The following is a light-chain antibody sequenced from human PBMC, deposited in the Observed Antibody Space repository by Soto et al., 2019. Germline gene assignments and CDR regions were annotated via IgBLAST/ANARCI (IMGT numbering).Light chain of an antibody. V-gene: IGKV1-39*01. CDR2: AAS. Sequence: DIQMTQSPSSLSASVGVRVTITCRASQSISSYLNWYQQKPGEAPKLLIYAASSLQSGVPSRFSGSGSGTDFTLTISSLQPEDFATYYCQQSYSTPYTFGQGTKVDIK. CDR1: QSISSY. CDR3: QQSYSTPYT. J-gene: IGKJ2*01.